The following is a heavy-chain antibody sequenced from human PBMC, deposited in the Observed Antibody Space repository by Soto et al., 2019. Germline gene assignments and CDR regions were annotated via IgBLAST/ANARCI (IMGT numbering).Heavy chain of an antibody. CDR1: GFTFGSHG. CDR2: ISYDETNE. D-gene: IGHD3-3*01. V-gene: IGHV3-30*03. J-gene: IGHJ6*02. CDR3: ARDGRARSAYSSDYYYFSGMDV. Sequence: PGGSLRLSCVASGFTFGSHGMHWVRQAPGKGLEWVAVISYDETNEYYVDSVKGRFAISRDNSKNSLYLQMNSLRDEDTAVYFCARDGRARSAYSSDYYYFSGMDVWGQGTTVTSP.